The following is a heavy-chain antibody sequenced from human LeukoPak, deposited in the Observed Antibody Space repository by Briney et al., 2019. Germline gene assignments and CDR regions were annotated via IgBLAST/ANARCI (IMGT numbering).Heavy chain of an antibody. D-gene: IGHD6-13*01. V-gene: IGHV3-30*18. J-gene: IGHJ4*02. Sequence: GGSLRLSCAASGFTFSSYEMNWVRQAPGKGLEWVAVISYDGSNKYYADSVKGRFTISRDNSKNTLYLQMNSLRAEDTAVYYCAKDRGVSFDYWGQGTLVTVSS. CDR2: ISYDGSNK. CDR1: GFTFSSYE. CDR3: AKDRGVSFDY.